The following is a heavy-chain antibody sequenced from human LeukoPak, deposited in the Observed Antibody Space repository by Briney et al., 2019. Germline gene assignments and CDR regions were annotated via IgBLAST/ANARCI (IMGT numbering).Heavy chain of an antibody. J-gene: IGHJ4*02. CDR1: GFTFSNYA. Sequence: GGSLRLSCAASGFTFSNYAMSWVRQAPGEGLEWVSGVSGSGDTTNYADSVKGRFTISRDNSKNTLYLQMSSLRAEDTALYYCSKGNIAASATSLHFDYWGQGTLVTVSS. V-gene: IGHV3-23*01. CDR2: VSGSGDTT. D-gene: IGHD6-6*01. CDR3: SKGNIAASATSLHFDY.